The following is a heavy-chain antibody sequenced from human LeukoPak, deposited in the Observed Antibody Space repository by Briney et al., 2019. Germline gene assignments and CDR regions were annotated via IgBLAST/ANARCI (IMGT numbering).Heavy chain of an antibody. D-gene: IGHD6-25*01. Sequence: GGSLRLSCAASGFTFSTYAMHWVRQAPGKGLEWVGVISSDGSDEWYGESAKGRFTISRDNSKNTLYLQIDSLRPEDTAIYYCERSISVGSFDIWGQGTMVTVSS. CDR3: ERSISVGSFDI. CDR2: ISSDGSDE. CDR1: GFTFSTYA. V-gene: IGHV3-30*04. J-gene: IGHJ3*02.